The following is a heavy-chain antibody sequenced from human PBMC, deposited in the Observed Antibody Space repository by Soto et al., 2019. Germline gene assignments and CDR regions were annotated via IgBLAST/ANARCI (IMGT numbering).Heavy chain of an antibody. Sequence: QVHLVQSGAEVKQPGASVKVSCKASGYTFSVYHMHWVRQAPGQGLEWMGWVQPNSGGTNYAQSFEGRVTMTRDTSNNTAYMELSRLTSDVTAVYYCAKELQRGMDVWGQGTKVTVSS. J-gene: IGHJ6*02. D-gene: IGHD1-1*01. CDR3: AKELQRGMDV. CDR2: VQPNSGGT. CDR1: GYTFSVYH. V-gene: IGHV1-2*02.